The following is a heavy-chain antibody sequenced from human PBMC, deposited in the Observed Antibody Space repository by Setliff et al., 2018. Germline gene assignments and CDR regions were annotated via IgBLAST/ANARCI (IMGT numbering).Heavy chain of an antibody. CDR3: ARSRYYYDSSGYYYYFDY. D-gene: IGHD3-22*01. V-gene: IGHV4-4*07. J-gene: IGHJ4*02. Sequence: KTSETLSLTCTVSGGSISSYYWSWIRQPAGKGLEWIGRIYTSGSTNYNPSLKSRVTMSVDTSKNQFSLKLSSVTAADTAVYYCARSRYYYDSSGYYYYFDYWGQGTLVTVSS. CDR1: GGSISSYY. CDR2: IYTSGST.